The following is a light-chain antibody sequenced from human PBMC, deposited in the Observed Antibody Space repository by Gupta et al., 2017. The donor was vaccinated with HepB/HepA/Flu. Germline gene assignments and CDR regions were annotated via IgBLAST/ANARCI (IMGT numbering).Light chain of an antibody. CDR2: SNN. Sequence: QSVLTQPPSASGTPGQRVTISCSGSRSNIGSNTVNWYQQFPGTAPKLLNYSNNQRPSGVPDRFSGSKAGTSASLAISGLQSEDEADYYCAAWDNNLNGPVFGGGTKLTV. CDR1: RSNIGSNT. V-gene: IGLV1-44*01. CDR3: AAWDNNLNGPV. J-gene: IGLJ2*01.